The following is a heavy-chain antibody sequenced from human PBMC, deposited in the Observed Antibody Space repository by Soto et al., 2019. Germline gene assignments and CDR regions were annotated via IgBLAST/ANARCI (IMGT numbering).Heavy chain of an antibody. J-gene: IGHJ6*02. CDR2: ISYDGSNK. V-gene: IGHV3-30*18. CDR1: GFTFSSYG. D-gene: IGHD6-6*01. Sequence: GESLRLSCSASGFTFSSYGMHWGRQAPGKGLEWVAVISYDGSNKYYADSVKGRFTISRDNSKNTLYLQMNSLRAEDTAVYYCAKGKGPEIEARGAAYYYVIYVWGQGTTVTVSS. CDR3: AKGKGPEIEARGAAYYYVIYV.